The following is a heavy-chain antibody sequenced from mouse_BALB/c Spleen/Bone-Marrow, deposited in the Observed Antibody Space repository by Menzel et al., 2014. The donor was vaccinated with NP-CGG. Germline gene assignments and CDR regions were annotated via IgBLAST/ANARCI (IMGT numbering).Heavy chain of an antibody. Sequence: QVHVKQSGAELVRPGASVKLSCKASGHTFTSYWINWVKQRPGQGLEWIGNIYPSDSYTNYNQKFKDKATLTVDKSSTTAYMQLSSPTSEDSAVYYCTRGGSSPYYFDYWGQGTTLTVSS. CDR2: IYPSDSYT. CDR3: TRGGSSPYYFDY. J-gene: IGHJ2*01. V-gene: IGHV1-69*02. CDR1: GHTFTSYW. D-gene: IGHD1-1*01.